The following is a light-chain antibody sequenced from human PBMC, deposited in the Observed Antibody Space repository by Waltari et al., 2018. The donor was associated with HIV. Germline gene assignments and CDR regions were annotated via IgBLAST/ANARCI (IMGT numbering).Light chain of an antibody. Sequence: SYVLTQPPSVSVAPGHTASITCGGDNLGTKSVHWYQQKSGQAPVLVVSDNTDRPSGIPERFSGSNSGNTATLTLNRVEAGDEADYYCQVWDSTSDWVFGGGSKLTVL. J-gene: IGLJ3*02. V-gene: IGLV3-21*02. CDR2: DNT. CDR1: NLGTKS. CDR3: QVWDSTSDWV.